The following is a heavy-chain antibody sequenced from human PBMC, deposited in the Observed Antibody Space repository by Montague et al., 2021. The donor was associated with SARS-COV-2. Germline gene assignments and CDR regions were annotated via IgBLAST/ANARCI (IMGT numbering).Heavy chain of an antibody. CDR2: VNLSGST. CDR3: ARGPRITMIVVVITDIWFDP. J-gene: IGHJ5*02. CDR1: GGSFSGYY. V-gene: IGHV4-34*01. D-gene: IGHD3-22*01. Sequence: SETLSLTCAVYGGSFSGYYWSWIRQPPGKGLEWIGEVNLSGSTXXXPSXXXRVTISVDTSKNQFSLKLNSVTAADTAVYYCARGPRITMIVVVITDIWFDPWGQGTLVTVSS.